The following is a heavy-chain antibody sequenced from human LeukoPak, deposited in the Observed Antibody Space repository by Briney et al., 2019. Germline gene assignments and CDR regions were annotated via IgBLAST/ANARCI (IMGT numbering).Heavy chain of an antibody. CDR3: TTWRELATKAPGY. D-gene: IGHD5-12*01. J-gene: IGHJ4*02. V-gene: IGHV3-15*01. CDR2: IRGKTDGGTT. CDR1: GVDFTYAW. Sequence: GGSLRLSCAASGVDFTYAWMSWVRQAPGKGLEWVGRIRGKTDGGTTDYAAPVKGRFTISRDDSKNTLYLQMNSLKTEDTAVYYCTTWRELATKAPGYCGQGTLVTVSS.